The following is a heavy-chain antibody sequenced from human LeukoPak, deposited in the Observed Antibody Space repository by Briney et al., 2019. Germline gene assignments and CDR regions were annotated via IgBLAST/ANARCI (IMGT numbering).Heavy chain of an antibody. V-gene: IGHV3-7*03. CDR1: EFTFSNYW. J-gene: IGHJ4*02. CDR2: IKQDGSEK. D-gene: IGHD1-26*01. CDR3: ARDYYENIAHSHMLPF. Sequence: GGSLRLSCAASEFTFSNYWMTWVRQAPGKGLEWVANIKQDGSEKYYVDSVKGRFTISRDNAKNSLYLQMNSLRAEDTAVYYCARDYYENIAHSHMLPFWGQGTLVTVSS.